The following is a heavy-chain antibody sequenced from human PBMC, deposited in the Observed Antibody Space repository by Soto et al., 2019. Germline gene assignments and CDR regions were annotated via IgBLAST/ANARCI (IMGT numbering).Heavy chain of an antibody. D-gene: IGHD2-2*01. Sequence: GGSLRLSCAASGFTFSSYGMHWVRQAPGKGLEWVAVISYDGSNKYYADSVKGRFTISRDNSKNTLYLQLDSLRADDTAMYYCVKEKGQRTPDNWFDPWGQGTLVTVSS. V-gene: IGHV3-30*18. J-gene: IGHJ5*02. CDR3: VKEKGQRTPDNWFDP. CDR2: ISYDGSNK. CDR1: GFTFSSYG.